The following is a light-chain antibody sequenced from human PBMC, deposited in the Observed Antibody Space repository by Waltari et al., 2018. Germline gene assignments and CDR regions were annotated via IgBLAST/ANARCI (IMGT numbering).Light chain of an antibody. Sequence: QSVLTQPPSASGTPGQRVTISCSGISSNIGNNYVFWYQQLPGMAPKLLIYRNDQRPSGVPDRFSASKSVTSASLAIGGLRSEDEAIYHCATWDNSLGRWVFGEGTKLTVL. CDR2: RND. CDR3: ATWDNSLGRWV. CDR1: SSNIGNNY. V-gene: IGLV1-47*01. J-gene: IGLJ3*02.